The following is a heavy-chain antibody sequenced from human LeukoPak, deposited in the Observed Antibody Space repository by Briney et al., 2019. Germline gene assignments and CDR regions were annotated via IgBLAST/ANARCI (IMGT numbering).Heavy chain of an antibody. CDR2: INPNSGGT. CDR3: AAGPVYDYFEF. CDR1: EYSFTDYY. D-gene: IGHD3-22*01. J-gene: IGHJ4*02. Sequence: ASVKVSCKASEYSFTDYYIHWVRQAPGQGLEWMGWINPNSGGTNSAQKFQVRITLTRDTSISTAYMELSRLGSDDTAVYYCAAGPVYDYFEFWGQGTLVNVSS. V-gene: IGHV1-2*02.